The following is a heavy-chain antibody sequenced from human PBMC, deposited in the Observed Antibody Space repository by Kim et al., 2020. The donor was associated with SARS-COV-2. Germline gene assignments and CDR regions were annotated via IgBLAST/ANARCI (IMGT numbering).Heavy chain of an antibody. J-gene: IGHJ4*02. V-gene: IGHV3-11*05. CDR3: ARDADPFYSGYPTLYDY. Sequence: GGSLRLSCAASGFTFSDYYMSWIRQAPGKGLEWVSYISSSSSYTNYADSVKGRFTISRDNAKNSLYLQMNSLRAEDTAVYYCARDADPFYSGYPTLYDYWGQGTLVTVSS. D-gene: IGHD5-12*01. CDR2: ISSSSSYT. CDR1: GFTFSDYY.